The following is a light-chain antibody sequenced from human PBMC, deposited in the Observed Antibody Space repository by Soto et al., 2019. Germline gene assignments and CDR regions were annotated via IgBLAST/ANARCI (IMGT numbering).Light chain of an antibody. CDR2: EGT. V-gene: IGLV2-23*01. Sequence: QSVLTQPASVSGSPGQSITISCTGTSSDLAIYNYVSWYQQHPGKAPKLMVYEGTKRPSGVSNRFSGSKSGNTASLTTSGLQAEDEADYYCCSYVGSSTYVFGTGTKVTVL. CDR1: SSDLAIYNY. J-gene: IGLJ1*01. CDR3: CSYVGSSTYV.